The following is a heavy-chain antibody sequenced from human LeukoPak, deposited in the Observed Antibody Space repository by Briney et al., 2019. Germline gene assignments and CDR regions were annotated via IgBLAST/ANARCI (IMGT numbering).Heavy chain of an antibody. D-gene: IGHD3-16*01. CDR2: TYYRSKWYN. Sequence: SQTLSLTCAISGDWVSSNSAAWNWIRQSPSRGLEWLGRTYYRSKWYNDYTVSVKSRISINPDTSKNQFSLQLRCETPEDTAIYYCARFDYGAPDYWGQGSLVTVSS. CDR3: ARFDYGAPDY. V-gene: IGHV6-1*01. CDR1: GDWVSSNSAA. J-gene: IGHJ4*02.